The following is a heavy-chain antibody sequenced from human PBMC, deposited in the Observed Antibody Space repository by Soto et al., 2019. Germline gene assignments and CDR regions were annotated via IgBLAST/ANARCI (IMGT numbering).Heavy chain of an antibody. CDR2: ISSSTSTI. Sequence: EVQLVESGGGLAQPGGSLRLSCAASGFSFRSYSMNWVRQAPGKGLEWISYISSSTSTIYYADSVKGRFTISRDTAKNSLYLQMNSLRDEDTAIYYCAREDRGSYGVLDYWGQGTQVTVS. V-gene: IGHV3-48*02. CDR1: GFSFRSYS. CDR3: AREDRGSYGVLDY. J-gene: IGHJ4*02. D-gene: IGHD5-18*01.